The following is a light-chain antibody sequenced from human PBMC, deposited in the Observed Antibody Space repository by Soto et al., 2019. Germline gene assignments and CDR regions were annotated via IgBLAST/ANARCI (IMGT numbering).Light chain of an antibody. V-gene: IGLV1-44*01. J-gene: IGLJ1*01. CDR3: AAWDDRMNGDV. CDR1: TSNIGNNP. Sequence: QSVLTQPPSVSATPGQRVTISCSGGTSNIGNNPVNWYQQLPGAAPKVVIYGNDQRPSGVPDRFSGSKSATSASLAITGLQSEDEADYYCAAWDDRMNGDVFGSGTKLTVL. CDR2: GND.